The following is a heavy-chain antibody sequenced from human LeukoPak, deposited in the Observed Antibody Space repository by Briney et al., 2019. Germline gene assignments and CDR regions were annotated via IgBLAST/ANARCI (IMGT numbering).Heavy chain of an antibody. V-gene: IGHV4-39*01. Sequence: SGTPSLTCTVSGGSLSSSNYYWGWIRQPPGKGLGWIGSIYYSGSTYYTPPLKSRVTLSVDTSKNQCSLKLSSVSAVDTAVYSGARREVVVVVAAFDYWGEGALVTVSS. D-gene: IGHD2-15*01. CDR3: ARREVVVVVAAFDY. J-gene: IGHJ4*02. CDR2: IYYSGST. CDR1: GGSLSSSNYY.